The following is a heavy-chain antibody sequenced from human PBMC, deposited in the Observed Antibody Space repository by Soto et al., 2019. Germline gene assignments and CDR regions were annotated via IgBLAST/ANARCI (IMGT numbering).Heavy chain of an antibody. J-gene: IGHJ4*02. D-gene: IGHD1-1*01. CDR1: GFTFSSYA. Sequence: EVQLLESGGGLVQPGGSLRLSCVVSGFTFSSYAMSWVRQAPGKGLEWVSTITYSGDSTYYADSVKGRFTISRDNSKNTLYVQMNSLRAEDTAVYYCAKGGGGYSPHDFWGQGTLVTVSS. CDR2: ITYSGDST. V-gene: IGHV3-23*01. CDR3: AKGGGGYSPHDF.